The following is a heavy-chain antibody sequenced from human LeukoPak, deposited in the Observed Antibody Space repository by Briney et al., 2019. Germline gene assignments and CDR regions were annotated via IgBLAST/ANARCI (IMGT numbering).Heavy chain of an antibody. J-gene: IGHJ4*02. CDR2: ISGSGGTT. D-gene: IGHD2-15*01. V-gene: IGHV3-23*01. Sequence: GGSLRLSCAASGFTFSSYTMNWVRQAPGKGLEWVSGISGSGGTTYYADSVKGRFTISRDNSKNMLHLQMNSLRAEDTAVYYCAKPFDVVVVVAAAGASGFDYWGQGTLVTVSS. CDR1: GFTFSSYT. CDR3: AKPFDVVVVVAAAGASGFDY.